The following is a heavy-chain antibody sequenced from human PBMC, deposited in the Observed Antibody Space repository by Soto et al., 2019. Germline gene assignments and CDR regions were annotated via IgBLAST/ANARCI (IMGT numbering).Heavy chain of an antibody. D-gene: IGHD7-27*01. CDR2: ISYDGSNE. Sequence: QVQLVESGGGVVQPGRSLRLSCAASGFTFSNYGMHWARQAPGKGLEWVAVISYDGSNENYADSVKGRFTISRDNSKNTLDLQMNSLRAEDTAVYYCAKDGNTPTYWGWFHYWGQGTLVTVSS. J-gene: IGHJ4*02. CDR1: GFTFSNYG. V-gene: IGHV3-30*18. CDR3: AKDGNTPTYWGWFHY.